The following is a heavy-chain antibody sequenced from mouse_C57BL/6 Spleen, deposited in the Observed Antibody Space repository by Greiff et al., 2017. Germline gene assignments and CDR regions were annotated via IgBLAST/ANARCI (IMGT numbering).Heavy chain of an antibody. D-gene: IGHD1-1*01. CDR3: TRAKKFYYCRSSRYYFAY. Sequence: VQLQQSGAELVRPGASVTLSCKASGYTFTDYEMHWVKQTPVHGLEWIGAIDPATGGTAYNQQFKGKAILTADNSSCPAYMALRRLTSEDSSAYYCTRAKKFYYCRSSRYYFAYWGQGTTPTVSS. CDR2: IDPATGGT. V-gene: IGHV1-15*01. J-gene: IGHJ2*01. CDR1: GYTFTDYE.